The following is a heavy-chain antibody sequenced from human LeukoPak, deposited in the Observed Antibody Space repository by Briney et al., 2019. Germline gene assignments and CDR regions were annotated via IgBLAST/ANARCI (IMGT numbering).Heavy chain of an antibody. CDR2: IYSSGST. V-gene: IGHV4-59*08. D-gene: IGHD5-18*01. J-gene: IGHJ4*02. Sequence: SETLSLTCTVSGGSISSYYWSWIRQPPGKGLEWIGYIYSSGSTNYNPSLKSRVTISVDMSKNQFSLTLSSVTAADTAVYYCASVDTAMVTIDYWGQGTLVTVSS. CDR3: ASVDTAMVTIDY. CDR1: GGSISSYY.